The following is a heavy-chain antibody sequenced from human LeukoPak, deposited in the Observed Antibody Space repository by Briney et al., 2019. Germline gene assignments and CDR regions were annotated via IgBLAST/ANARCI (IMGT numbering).Heavy chain of an antibody. CDR1: GLTFINYA. CDR3: ARGNYYFDY. J-gene: IGHJ4*02. CDR2: INSGSAGST. D-gene: IGHD1-1*01. Sequence: GGSLRLSCAASGLTFINYAMTWVRQAPGKGLEWVSSINSGSAGSTSYADPVRGRSTISRDNSKNTMYLQMNSLRAEDTAVYYCARGNYYFDYWGQGTLVTVSS. V-gene: IGHV3-23*01.